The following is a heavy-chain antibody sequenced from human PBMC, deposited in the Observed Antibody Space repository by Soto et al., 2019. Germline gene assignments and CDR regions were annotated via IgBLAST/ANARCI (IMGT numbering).Heavy chain of an antibody. D-gene: IGHD2-15*01. Sequence: QVQLVQSGAEVKKPGSSVKDSCKASGGTFSSYTISWVRQAPGQGLEWMGRIIPILGIANYAQKFQGRVTITADKSTSTAYMELSSLRSEDTAVSYCARQELGYCSGGSCYSVEAFDIWGQGTMVTVSP. J-gene: IGHJ3*02. CDR2: IIPILGIA. CDR1: GGTFSSYT. V-gene: IGHV1-69*02. CDR3: ARQELGYCSGGSCYSVEAFDI.